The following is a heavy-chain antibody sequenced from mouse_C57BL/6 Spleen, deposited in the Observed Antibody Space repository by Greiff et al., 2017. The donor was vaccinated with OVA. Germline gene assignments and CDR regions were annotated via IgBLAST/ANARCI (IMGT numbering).Heavy chain of an antibody. V-gene: IGHV1-64*01. CDR3: APNSSGYAMDY. D-gene: IGHD3-2*02. CDR2: IHPNSGST. Sequence: VQLQQSGAELVKPGASVKLSCKASGYTFTSYWMHWVKQRPGQGLEWIGMIHPNSGSTNYNEKFKSKATLTVDKSSSTAYMQLSSLTSEDSAVYYCAPNSSGYAMDYWGQGTSVTVSS. CDR1: GYTFTSYW. J-gene: IGHJ4*01.